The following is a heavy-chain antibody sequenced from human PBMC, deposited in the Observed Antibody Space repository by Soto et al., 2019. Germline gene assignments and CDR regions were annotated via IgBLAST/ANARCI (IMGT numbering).Heavy chain of an antibody. CDR3: ARELYYYDSSGHTGDAFDI. J-gene: IGHJ3*02. D-gene: IGHD3-22*01. CDR2: IGAYNGNT. V-gene: IGHV1-18*04. CDR1: GYTFTSYG. Sequence: ASVKVSCKASGYTFTSYGISWVRQAPGQGLEWMGWIGAYNGNTNYAQKLQGRVTMTTDTSTSTAYMELRSLRSDDTAVYYCARELYYYDSSGHTGDAFDIWGQGTMVTVSS.